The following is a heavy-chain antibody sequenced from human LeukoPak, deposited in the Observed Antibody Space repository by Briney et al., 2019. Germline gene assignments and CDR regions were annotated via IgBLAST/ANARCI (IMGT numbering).Heavy chain of an antibody. CDR3: AKDSSSYDWGYMDV. V-gene: IGHV3-23*01. Sequence: GGSLRLSCAASGFTFSTYAMSWVRQAPGKGLEWVSLIGRSDGRTRYADSVKGRFTISRDNSKNTLYLEMNSLRAEDTAVYYCAKDSSSYDWGYMDVWGKGTTVTISS. CDR1: GFTFSTYA. CDR2: IGRSDGRT. D-gene: IGHD3-22*01. J-gene: IGHJ6*03.